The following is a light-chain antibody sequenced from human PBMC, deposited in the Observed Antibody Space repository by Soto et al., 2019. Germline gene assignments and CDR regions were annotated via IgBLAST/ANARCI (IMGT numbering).Light chain of an antibody. Sequence: ELVLTHAPGTLSLSPGERATLSCRASQSVSSNYLGWYQQKPGQAPRLLIYDASSRTAGSPDRFSGSGSGTDFTLTISGLEPEDFAVYYCQQYGSSPITFGQGTRLEIK. J-gene: IGKJ5*01. CDR2: DAS. V-gene: IGKV3-20*01. CDR1: QSVSSNY. CDR3: QQYGSSPIT.